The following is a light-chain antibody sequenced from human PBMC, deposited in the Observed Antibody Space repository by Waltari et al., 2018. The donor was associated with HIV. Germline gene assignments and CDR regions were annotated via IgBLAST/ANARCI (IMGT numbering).Light chain of an antibody. Sequence: IQMTQSPSSLSASVGDRVTISCQASDDIIFYLNWFQQQPGKAPKLLIYDASNLETGVSSRFSGNGSGTDFTFTITSLQTEDRATYYCQQFYRLPITFGQGTRLELK. J-gene: IGKJ5*01. CDR1: DDIIFY. CDR2: DAS. V-gene: IGKV1-33*01. CDR3: QQFYRLPIT.